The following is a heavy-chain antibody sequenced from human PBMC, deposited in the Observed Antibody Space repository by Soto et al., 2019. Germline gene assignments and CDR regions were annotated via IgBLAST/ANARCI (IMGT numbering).Heavy chain of an antibody. J-gene: IGHJ4*02. CDR1: GGTLSSYA. Sequence: SVKVSWKASGGTLSSYAINWGRQAPGQRLDWMGGIIPIFGTANYAQKFQGRVTVTADESTSTAYMELSSLRSEDTAVYYCTGYYYDSSGFRDAGEEFDYWGQGTLVTVSS. D-gene: IGHD3-22*01. CDR2: IIPIFGTA. CDR3: TGYYYDSSGFRDAGEEFDY. V-gene: IGHV1-69*13.